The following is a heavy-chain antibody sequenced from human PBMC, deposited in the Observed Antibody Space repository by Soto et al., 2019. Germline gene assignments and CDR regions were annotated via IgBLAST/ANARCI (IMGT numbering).Heavy chain of an antibody. V-gene: IGHV3-13*01. CDR3: AREGERGSGDSVDALDI. CDR2: IDIDGNT. D-gene: IGHD1-1*01. CDR1: GFTFSSYG. Sequence: GGSLRLSCAASGFTFSSYGMHWVRQATGKGLEWVSAIDIDGNTFYGGSGEGRFTISRENGKNPLYLQMSSLRAGDTAVYYCAREGERGSGDSVDALDIWGQGTLVTVSS. J-gene: IGHJ3*02.